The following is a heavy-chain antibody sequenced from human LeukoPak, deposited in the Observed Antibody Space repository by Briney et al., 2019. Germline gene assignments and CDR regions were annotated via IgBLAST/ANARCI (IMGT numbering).Heavy chain of an antibody. CDR3: ARHQQLVQGWFDP. V-gene: IGHV4-59*08. J-gene: IGHJ5*02. Sequence: SETLSLTCTVSGGSISSYYWSWIRQPPGKGLEWIGYIYHSGSTYYNPSLKSRVTISVDRSKNQFSLKLSSVTAADTAVYYCARHQQLVQGWFDPWGQGTLVTVSS. CDR1: GGSISSYY. D-gene: IGHD6-6*01. CDR2: IYHSGST.